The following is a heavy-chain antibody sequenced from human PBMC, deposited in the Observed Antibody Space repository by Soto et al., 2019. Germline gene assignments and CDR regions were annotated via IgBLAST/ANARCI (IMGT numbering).Heavy chain of an antibody. V-gene: IGHV1-18*01. J-gene: IGHJ6*02. Sequence: QVQLAQSANEVKKPGASVRVSCKAAGYTFIRYGIAWVRQAPGQGLEWMGWISPYNDYTVYAQKFQGRVSMTADTSTCTVYMNLRGLKSDDTAVYYCARGGYYDNSWGKLSHYGLDVWGQGTSVSVSS. CDR3: ARGGYYDNSWGKLSHYGLDV. CDR2: ISPYNDYT. D-gene: IGHD3-16*01. CDR1: GYTFIRYG.